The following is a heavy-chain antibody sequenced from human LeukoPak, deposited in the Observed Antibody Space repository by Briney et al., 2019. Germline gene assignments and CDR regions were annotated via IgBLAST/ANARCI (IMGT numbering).Heavy chain of an antibody. V-gene: IGHV3-21*04. CDR3: AKSMEWLLFLSHFDY. Sequence: GGSLRLSCAASGFTFSSYSMNWVRQAPGKGLEWVPSISSSSSYIYYADSVKGRFTISRDNAKNSLYLQMNSLRAEDTAVYYCAKSMEWLLFLSHFDYWGQGTLVTVSS. CDR1: GFTFSSYS. CDR2: ISSSSSYI. D-gene: IGHD3-3*01. J-gene: IGHJ4*02.